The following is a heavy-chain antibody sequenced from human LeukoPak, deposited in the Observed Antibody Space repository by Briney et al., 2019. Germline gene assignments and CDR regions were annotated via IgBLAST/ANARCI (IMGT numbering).Heavy chain of an antibody. CDR1: GFTFSSYW. D-gene: IGHD3-16*01. CDR2: IDIDGSRT. V-gene: IGHV3-74*01. J-gene: IGHJ6*02. CDR3: AKDCLGAPWCEYYYYYGMDV. Sequence: GGSLRLSCAASGFTFSSYWMHWVRQAPGKGLVWVSRIDIDGSRTNYADSVTGRFTISRDNAENTLYLQMNSLRAEDTAVYYCAKDCLGAPWCEYYYYYGMDVWGQGTTVTVSS.